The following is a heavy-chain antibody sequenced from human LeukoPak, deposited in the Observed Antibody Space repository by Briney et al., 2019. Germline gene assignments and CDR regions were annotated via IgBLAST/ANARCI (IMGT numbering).Heavy chain of an antibody. D-gene: IGHD4-17*01. Sequence: GRSLRLSCAASGFTFSSYAMHWVRQAPGKGLEWVSAISTSGGRTYYADSVKGRFTISRDNSKNTLYLQMNGLRGEDTAVYYCAKGRNGDNVAEASDIWGQGTMVTVSS. CDR3: AKGRNGDNVAEASDI. CDR1: GFTFSSYA. J-gene: IGHJ3*02. CDR2: ISTSGGRT. V-gene: IGHV3-23*01.